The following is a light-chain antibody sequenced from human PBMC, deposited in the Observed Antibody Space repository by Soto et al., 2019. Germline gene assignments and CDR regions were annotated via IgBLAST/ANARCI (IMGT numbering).Light chain of an antibody. Sequence: DIQLTQSTSSLSASVGDRVTLTCRASHSISSLLNWYQQKPGKAPKVLIYAASKLETGVSSRFSGSGSGADFTLTISGLQPEDSATYYCQQSFSSPFTFRPGTKVDIK. J-gene: IGKJ3*01. CDR1: HSISSL. V-gene: IGKV1-39*01. CDR3: QQSFSSPFT. CDR2: AAS.